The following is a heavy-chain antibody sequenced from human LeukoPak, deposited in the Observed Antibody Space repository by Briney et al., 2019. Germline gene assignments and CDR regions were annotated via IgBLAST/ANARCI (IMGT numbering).Heavy chain of an antibody. D-gene: IGHD2-2*01. J-gene: IGHJ6*02. V-gene: IGHV3-23*01. CDR2: ISGSGGST. CDR3: AKSRSRYCSSSYYYYYGMDV. CDR1: GFTFSSYA. Sequence: GGSLRLSCAASGFTFSSYAMSWVRQAPGKGLEWVSAISGSGGSTYYADSVKGRFTISRDNSKNTLYLQMNSLRAEDTAVYYCAKSRSRYCSSSYYYYYGMDVWGQGTTVTVSS.